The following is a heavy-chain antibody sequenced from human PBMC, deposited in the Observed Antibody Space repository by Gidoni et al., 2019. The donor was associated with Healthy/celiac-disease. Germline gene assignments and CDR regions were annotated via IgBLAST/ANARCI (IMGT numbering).Heavy chain of an antibody. V-gene: IGHV3-23*01. CDR2: ISGSGGIT. CDR1: GFTFSSYA. Sequence: EVQLLESGGGLVQPGGSMRLSCAASGFTFSSYAMNWVRQAPGKGLEWVSAISGSGGITYYADSVKGRFTISRDNSKNTLYLQMNSLRAEDTAVYYCAKDKENVATTDAFDIWGQGTMVTVSS. CDR3: AKDKENVATTDAFDI. D-gene: IGHD5-12*01. J-gene: IGHJ3*02.